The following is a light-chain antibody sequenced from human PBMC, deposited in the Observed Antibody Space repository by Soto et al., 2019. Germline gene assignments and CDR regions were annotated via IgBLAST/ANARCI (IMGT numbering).Light chain of an antibody. CDR3: CSYAGSYTYVV. J-gene: IGLJ2*01. CDR2: DVS. V-gene: IGLV2-11*01. CDR1: SSDVGGYNY. Sequence: QSVLTQPRSVSGSPGQSVTISCTGTSSDVGGYNYVSWYQQYPGKAPKVMIYDVSKRPSGVPDRFSGSKSGNTASLTISGLQAEDEADYYCCSYAGSYTYVVFGGGTQLTVL.